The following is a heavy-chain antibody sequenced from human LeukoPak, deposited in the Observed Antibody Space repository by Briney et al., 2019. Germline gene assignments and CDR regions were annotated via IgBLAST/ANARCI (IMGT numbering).Heavy chain of an antibody. Sequence: PGGSLRLSCAASGFTVSSNYMSWIRQAPGKGLEWVSYISSSSNTIYYAGSVRGRFTISRDNAEKSLYLQMNSLRAEDTAVYYCARGSDDTSGYYSGAGARADYWGQGTLVTVSS. V-gene: IGHV3-48*01. CDR2: ISSSSNTI. J-gene: IGHJ4*02. CDR1: GFTVSSNY. CDR3: ARGSDDTSGYYSGAGARADY. D-gene: IGHD3-22*01.